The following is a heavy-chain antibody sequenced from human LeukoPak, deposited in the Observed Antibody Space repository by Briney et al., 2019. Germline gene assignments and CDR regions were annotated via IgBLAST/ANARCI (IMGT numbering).Heavy chain of an antibody. Sequence: SETLSLTCTVSGGSISSGSYYWSWIRQPAGKGLEWIGRVYTSGSTNYNPSLKSRVTISVDTSKNQFSLKLRSVTAADTAVYYCARFTGSYFDYWGQGTLVTVSS. CDR2: VYTSGST. V-gene: IGHV4-61*02. CDR3: ARFTGSYFDY. CDR1: GGSISSGSYY. J-gene: IGHJ4*02. D-gene: IGHD3-10*01.